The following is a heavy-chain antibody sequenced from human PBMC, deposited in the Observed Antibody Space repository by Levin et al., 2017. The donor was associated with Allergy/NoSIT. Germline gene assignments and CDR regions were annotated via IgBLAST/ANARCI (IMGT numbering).Heavy chain of an antibody. D-gene: IGHD6-13*01. J-gene: IGHJ4*02. CDR3: ASGRSSSSWFVELDVFHY. CDR2: IVAGSGNT. V-gene: IGHV1-58*01. Sequence: SVKVSCKTSGFTLSNSAVQWVRQARGQRLEWIGWIVAGSGNTNYAQTFQERVTITRDMSTSTAYMEVNNLRSEDTAVYYCASGRSSSSWFVELDVFHYWGQGTLVTVSS. CDR1: GFTLSNSA.